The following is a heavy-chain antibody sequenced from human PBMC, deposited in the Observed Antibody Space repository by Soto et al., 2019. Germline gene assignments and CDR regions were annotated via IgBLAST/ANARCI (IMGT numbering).Heavy chain of an antibody. J-gene: IGHJ6*02. Sequence: VGSLRLSCAASGFTFSSYSMNWVRQAPGKGLEWVSYISSSSSTIYYADSVKGRFTISRDNAKNSLYLQMNSLRDEDTAVYYCARDGPAGIAAAGRGMDVWGQGTTVTVSS. CDR1: GFTFSSYS. CDR2: ISSSSSTI. V-gene: IGHV3-48*02. CDR3: ARDGPAGIAAAGRGMDV. D-gene: IGHD6-13*01.